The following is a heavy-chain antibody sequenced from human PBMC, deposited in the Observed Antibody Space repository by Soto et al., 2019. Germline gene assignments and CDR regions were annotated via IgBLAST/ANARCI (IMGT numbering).Heavy chain of an antibody. CDR2: ISGNSGRI. CDR1: GFPFDDYA. V-gene: IGHV3-9*01. J-gene: IGHJ6*02. Sequence: GGSLRLSCAASGFPFDDYAMYWVRQAPGKSLKRVSGISGNSGRIGYADSVKGRFTISRDNAKNSLYLQMNSLRPEDTAFYYCAKARLWGGDGYNSYYYNAMDVWGQGTTVTSP. CDR3: AKARLWGGDGYNSYYYNAMDV. D-gene: IGHD3-16*01.